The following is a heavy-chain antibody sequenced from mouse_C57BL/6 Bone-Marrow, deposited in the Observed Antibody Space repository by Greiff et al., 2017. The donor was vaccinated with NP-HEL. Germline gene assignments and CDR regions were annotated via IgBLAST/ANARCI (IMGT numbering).Heavy chain of an antibody. J-gene: IGHJ1*03. CDR3: ARWGAYYGSSCWYFDV. D-gene: IGHD1-1*01. CDR1: GYAFTNYL. CDR2: INPGSGGP. Sequence: VQLQQSGAELVRPGTSVKVSCKASGYAFTNYLIEWVKQRPGQGLEWIGVINPGSGGPNYNEKFKGKATLTADKSSSTAYMQLSSLTSEDSAVYFCARWGAYYGSSCWYFDVWGTGTTVTVSS. V-gene: IGHV1-54*01.